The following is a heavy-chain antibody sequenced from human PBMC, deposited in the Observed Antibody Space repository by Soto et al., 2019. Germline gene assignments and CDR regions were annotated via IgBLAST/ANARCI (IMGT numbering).Heavy chain of an antibody. Sequence: QVQLVQSGAEVKKPGASVKVSCKASGYTFTNYDINWVRQATGQGLEWMGWMNPKSGNTGYAQQFQGRVIMTRSTAIRTAYMDLSSVRSEDTAVYYCVRVYGEIDYWGPGTLVTVSS. D-gene: IGHD4-17*01. J-gene: IGHJ4*02. CDR3: VRVYGEIDY. V-gene: IGHV1-8*02. CDR1: GYTFTNYD. CDR2: MNPKSGNT.